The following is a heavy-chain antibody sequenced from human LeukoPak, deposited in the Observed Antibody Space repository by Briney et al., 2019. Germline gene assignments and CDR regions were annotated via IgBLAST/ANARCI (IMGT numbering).Heavy chain of an antibody. J-gene: IGHJ5*02. CDR2: INHSGST. Sequence: GSLRLSCAASGFTFSSYWMSWVRQAPGKGLEWIGEINHSGSTNYNPSLKSRVTISVDTSKNQFSLKLSSVTAADTAVYYCARRVLYMVRGGPSNRFDPWGQGTLVTVSS. CDR1: GFTFSSYW. CDR3: ARRVLYMVRGGPSNRFDP. V-gene: IGHV4-34*01. D-gene: IGHD3-10*01.